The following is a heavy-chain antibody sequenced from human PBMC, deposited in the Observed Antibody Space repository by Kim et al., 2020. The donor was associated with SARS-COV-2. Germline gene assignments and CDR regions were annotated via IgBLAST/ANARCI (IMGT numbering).Heavy chain of an antibody. CDR2: IGTAGDT. CDR1: GFTFSSYD. Sequence: GGFLRLSCAASGFTFSSYDMHWVRQATGKGLEWVSAIGTAGDTYYPGSVKGRFTISRENAKNSLYLQMNSLRAGDTAVYYCARDQASIAVAGTLGYWGQGTLVTVSS. V-gene: IGHV3-13*01. D-gene: IGHD6-19*01. J-gene: IGHJ4*02. CDR3: ARDQASIAVAGTLGY.